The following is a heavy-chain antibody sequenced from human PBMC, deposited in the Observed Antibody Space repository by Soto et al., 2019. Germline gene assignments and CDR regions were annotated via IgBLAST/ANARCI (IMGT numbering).Heavy chain of an antibody. V-gene: IGHV3-49*04. Sequence: HPGGSLRLSCTASGFTFGDYGMSWVRQAPGKGLEWVGFIRTKAYGGTTEYAASVNGRFTISRDDSKTIAYLKMNSLKTEDTAFYYCSRTTMVRGVIIKSDYWGQGTLVTVSS. CDR2: IRTKAYGGTT. D-gene: IGHD3-10*01. J-gene: IGHJ4*02. CDR1: GFTFGDYG. CDR3: SRTTMVRGVIIKSDY.